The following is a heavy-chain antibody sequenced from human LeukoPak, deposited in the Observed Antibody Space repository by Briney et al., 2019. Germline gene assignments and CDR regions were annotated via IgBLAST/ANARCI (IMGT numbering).Heavy chain of an antibody. Sequence: SETLSLTCTVSGGSITTFFWSWIRQPAGKGLEWIGRIYTSGTTNYNPSLKSRVTMSVDTSKNQFSLNLTSVAVADTAVYYCAREGTTRPLDYWGQGTLVTVSS. J-gene: IGHJ4*02. D-gene: IGHD6-6*01. CDR3: AREGTTRPLDY. CDR2: IYTSGTT. V-gene: IGHV4-4*07. CDR1: GGSITTFF.